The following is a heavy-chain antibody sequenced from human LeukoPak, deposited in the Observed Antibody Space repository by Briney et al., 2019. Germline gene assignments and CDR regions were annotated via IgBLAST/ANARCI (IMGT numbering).Heavy chain of an antibody. CDR2: ISSSSSYI. Sequence: GGSLRLSCAASGFTFSSYSMNWVRQAPGKGLEWVSSISSSSSYIYYAGSVKGRFTISRDNAKNSLYLQMNSLRAEDTAVYYCARDRPHSSSWFPSVYYYGMDVWGKGTTVTVSS. CDR1: GFTFSSYS. J-gene: IGHJ6*04. CDR3: ARDRPHSSSWFPSVYYYGMDV. D-gene: IGHD6-13*01. V-gene: IGHV3-21*01.